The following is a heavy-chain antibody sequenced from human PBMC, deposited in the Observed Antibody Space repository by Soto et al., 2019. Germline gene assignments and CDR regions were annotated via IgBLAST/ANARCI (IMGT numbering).Heavy chain of an antibody. CDR3: ARTPRAQMIVLEAATRFDY. D-gene: IGHD2-15*01. V-gene: IGHV1-18*04. CDR1: GYTFTTYG. Sequence: QVQLVQSGAEVKRPGASLKVSCKASGYTFTTYGFIWVRQAPGQGLEWMGWISPYNGDTNYAQNFQGRVTLTTDTSTSTAYMELRSLTSDDTAVYYCARTPRAQMIVLEAATRFDYWGQGTLVTVSS. CDR2: ISPYNGDT. J-gene: IGHJ4*02.